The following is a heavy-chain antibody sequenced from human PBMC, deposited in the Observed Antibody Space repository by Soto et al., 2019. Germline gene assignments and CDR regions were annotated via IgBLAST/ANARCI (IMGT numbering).Heavy chain of an antibody. CDR2: IKEDGSDK. J-gene: IGHJ4*02. D-gene: IGHD6-19*01. V-gene: IGHV3-7*01. CDR1: GFTFGSDG. Sequence: PGGSVRLSGADSGFTFGSDGMSCVGQGPGKGLEWVANIKEDGSDKYYVDSVKGRFTISRDNAKNSLYLQMNSLRAEDTAVYYCARGLYSRGWYPAYFDYWGQGT. CDR3: ARGLYSRGWYPAYFDY.